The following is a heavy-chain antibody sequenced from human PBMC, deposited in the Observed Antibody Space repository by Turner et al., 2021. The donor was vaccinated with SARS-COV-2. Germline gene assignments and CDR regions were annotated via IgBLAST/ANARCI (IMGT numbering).Heavy chain of an antibody. CDR1: GGSFGGYY. CDR2: INHSGST. V-gene: IGHV4-34*01. CDR3: ARGIKGVRMRGVYYSYGIDV. D-gene: IGHD1-26*01. Sequence: QMQLQLWGAGKLKPSETLSFTCAVYGGSFGGYYWSWSRQPPGKGLEWIGEINHSGSTSYNPSLKSQVTMSVDTSNSHFSQKLSYVTTAGTAVYYSARGIKGVRMRGVYYSYGIDVWGQGTTVTVSS. J-gene: IGHJ6*02.